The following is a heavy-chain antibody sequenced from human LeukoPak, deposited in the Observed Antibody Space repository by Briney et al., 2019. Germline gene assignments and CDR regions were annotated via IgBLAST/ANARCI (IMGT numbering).Heavy chain of an antibody. D-gene: IGHD6-19*01. Sequence: GSLRLSCAASGFPFSDHYMDWVRQAPGKGLEWVGRTRNKANSYTTEYAASVKGRFTLSRDDSKSSLYLQMNSLKTEDTALYYCARVGSGSPIDFWGQGTLVTVSS. V-gene: IGHV3-72*01. J-gene: IGHJ4*02. CDR3: ARVGSGSPIDF. CDR1: GFPFSDHY. CDR2: TRNKANSYTT.